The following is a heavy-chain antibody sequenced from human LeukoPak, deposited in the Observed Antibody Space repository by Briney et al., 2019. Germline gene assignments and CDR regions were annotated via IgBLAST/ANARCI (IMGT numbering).Heavy chain of an antibody. Sequence: TGGSLRLSCAASGFTFSSYWMSWVRQAPGKGLEWVANIKQDGSEKYYVDSVKGRFTISRDNAKNSLFLQMNSLRVEDTAVYYCARGVPSGVDYFDYWGQGILVTVSS. CDR2: IKQDGSEK. D-gene: IGHD3-10*01. J-gene: IGHJ4*02. V-gene: IGHV3-7*01. CDR3: ARGVPSGVDYFDY. CDR1: GFTFSSYW.